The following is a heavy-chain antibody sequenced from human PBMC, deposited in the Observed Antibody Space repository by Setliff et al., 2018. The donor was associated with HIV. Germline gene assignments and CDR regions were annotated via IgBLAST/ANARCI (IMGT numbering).Heavy chain of an antibody. CDR3: ARDRVGWDGQVILYGLDI. CDR2: VYISGST. Sequence: SETLSLTCTVSGGSISSDYWSWIRQPAGKGLEWIGRVYISGSTNYSPSLRSRVTMSVDTSKNRVSLKLSSVTAADTAVYYCARDRVGWDGQVILYGLDIWGQGTMVTVSS. V-gene: IGHV4-4*07. CDR1: GGSISSDY. J-gene: IGHJ3*02. D-gene: IGHD3-10*01.